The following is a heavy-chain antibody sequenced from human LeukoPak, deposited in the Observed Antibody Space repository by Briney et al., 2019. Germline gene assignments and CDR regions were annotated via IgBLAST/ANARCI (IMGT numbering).Heavy chain of an antibody. Sequence: ETLSLTCTVSGGSINNYYWTWIRQPAGKGLEWIGRIYSSGKTNYNPSLESRVTISVDTSKNQFSLKLRSVTAADTAVYYCARHHVFVLGGSSFDYWGQGTLVTVSS. D-gene: IGHD3-16*01. V-gene: IGHV4-4*07. CDR1: GGSINNYY. CDR3: ARHHVFVLGGSSFDY. CDR2: IYSSGKT. J-gene: IGHJ4*02.